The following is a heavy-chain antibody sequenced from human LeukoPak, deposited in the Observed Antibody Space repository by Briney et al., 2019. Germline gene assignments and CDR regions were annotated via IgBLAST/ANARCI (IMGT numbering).Heavy chain of an antibody. V-gene: IGHV3-74*01. CDR2: INSDGSTT. J-gene: IGHJ4*02. D-gene: IGHD4-17*01. CDR1: GFTFSTYF. CDR3: ARGVHYGSDY. Sequence: PGGSLRLSCAASGFTFSTYFMHWVRQAPGKGLVWVSRINSDGSTTSHADSVKGRFTISRDNAKNTLYLQMDSLRAVDTAVYFCARGVHYGSDYWGQGTLVTVSS.